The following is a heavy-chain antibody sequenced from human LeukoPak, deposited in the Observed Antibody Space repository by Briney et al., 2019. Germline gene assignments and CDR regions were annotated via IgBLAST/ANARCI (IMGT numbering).Heavy chain of an antibody. V-gene: IGHV4-59*01. D-gene: IGHD2-2*01. CDR3: ARVYQWYCDL. J-gene: IGHJ2*01. CDR1: GGSIRSYH. CDR2: VHYSGDT. Sequence: SETLSLTCTVSGGSIRSYHWAWIRQSPGKGLESIGRVHYSGDTKYNPSLQSRVTMSLDASNNQFSLNLRSVTAADTAVYYCARVYQWYCDLWGRGTLVTVSS.